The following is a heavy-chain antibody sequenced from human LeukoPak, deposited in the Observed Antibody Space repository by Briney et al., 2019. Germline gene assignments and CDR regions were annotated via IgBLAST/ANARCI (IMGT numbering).Heavy chain of an antibody. D-gene: IGHD6-6*01. V-gene: IGHV3-23*01. CDR3: AKDRAARTHYYYYMDV. CDR2: ISGSGGST. J-gene: IGHJ6*03. Sequence: PGGSLRLSCAASGFTFTSYAMSWVRQAPGKGLEWVSGISGSGGSTYYADSVKGRFTISRDNSKNTLYLQMNSLRAEDTAVYYCAKDRAARTHYYYYMDVWGKGTTVTVSS. CDR1: GFTFTSYA.